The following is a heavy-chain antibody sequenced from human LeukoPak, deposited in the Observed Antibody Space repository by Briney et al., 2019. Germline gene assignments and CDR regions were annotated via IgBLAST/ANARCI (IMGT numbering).Heavy chain of an antibody. J-gene: IGHJ4*02. CDR3: ARDMFDWLFEDLEIGVSFDY. Sequence: GGSLRLSCAASGFTFSSYWMHWVRQAPGKGLVWVSRIQTDGSSTNYADSVKGRFTISRDDAKNTLYLQMNSLRAEDTAVYYCARDMFDWLFEDLEIGVSFDYWGREPWSPSPQ. D-gene: IGHD3-9*01. CDR1: GFTFSSYW. CDR2: IQTDGSST. V-gene: IGHV3-74*01.